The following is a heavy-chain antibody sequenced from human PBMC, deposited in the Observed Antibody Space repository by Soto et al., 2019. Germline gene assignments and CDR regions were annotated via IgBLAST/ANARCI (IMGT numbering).Heavy chain of an antibody. CDR1: GYTFTSYG. J-gene: IGHJ4*02. CDR2: ISAYNGNT. CDR3: ACDSPPVDY. Sequence: QVQLVQSGAEVKKPGASVKVSCKASGYTFTSYGVSWVRQAPGQGLEWMGWISAYNGNTKYAQKLQGRVTMTTDTATNTAYMDLRSLRSDDTAVYYCACDSPPVDYWGQGTRVTVSS. V-gene: IGHV1-18*01.